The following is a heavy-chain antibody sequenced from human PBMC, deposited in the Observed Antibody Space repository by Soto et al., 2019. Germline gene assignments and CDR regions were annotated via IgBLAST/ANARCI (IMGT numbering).Heavy chain of an antibody. Sequence: GASVKVSCKASGYTFTSYGISWVRQAPGQGLEWMGWISAYNGNTNYAQKLQGRVTMTTDTSTSTAYMELRSLRSDDTAVYYCAREGRIDHYYYYGMDVWGQGTTVTVSS. CDR1: GYTFTSYG. D-gene: IGHD2-15*01. CDR2: ISAYNGNT. CDR3: AREGRIDHYYYYGMDV. V-gene: IGHV1-18*04. J-gene: IGHJ6*02.